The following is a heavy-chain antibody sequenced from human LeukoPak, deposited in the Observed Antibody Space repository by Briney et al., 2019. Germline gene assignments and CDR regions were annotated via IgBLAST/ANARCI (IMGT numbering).Heavy chain of an antibody. CDR1: GGSISSSSYY. D-gene: IGHD3-10*01. CDR3: ARGEDFLSLWFPPHFDY. CDR2: IYYSGST. Sequence: PSETLSLTCTVSGGSISSSSYYWGWIRQPPGKGLEWIGSIYYSGSTYYNPSLKSRVTISVDTSKNQFSLKLSSVTAADTAVYYCARGEDFLSLWFPPHFDYWGQGTLGIVSS. J-gene: IGHJ4*02. V-gene: IGHV4-39*07.